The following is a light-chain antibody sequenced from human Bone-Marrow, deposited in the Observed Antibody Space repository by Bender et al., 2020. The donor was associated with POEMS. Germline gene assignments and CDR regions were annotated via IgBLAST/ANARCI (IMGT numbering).Light chain of an antibody. V-gene: IGLV2-14*03. CDR1: SSDVGNYNF. J-gene: IGLJ2*01. CDR2: EVN. Sequence: QSALTQPASVSGSPGQSITISCTGTSSDVGNYNFVSWYQQHPGKAPKLMIFEVNNRPSGVSNRFSGSKSGNTASLSISGLQAEDEADYYCSSYSSSSTVVLFGGGTKVTVL. CDR3: SSYSSSSTVVL.